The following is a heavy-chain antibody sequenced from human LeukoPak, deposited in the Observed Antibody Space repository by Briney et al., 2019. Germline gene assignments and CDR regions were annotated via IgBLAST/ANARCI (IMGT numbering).Heavy chain of an antibody. Sequence: GGSLRLSCAASGFTFSSYWMSWVRQAPGKGLEWVANIKQDGSEKYYVDSVKGRFTISRDNAKNSLYLQMNSLRAEDTAVYYCARDRNYYGSGRNYWGQGTLVTVSS. CDR1: GFTFSSYW. V-gene: IGHV3-7*01. D-gene: IGHD3-10*01. J-gene: IGHJ4*02. CDR3: ARDRNYYGSGRNY. CDR2: IKQDGSEK.